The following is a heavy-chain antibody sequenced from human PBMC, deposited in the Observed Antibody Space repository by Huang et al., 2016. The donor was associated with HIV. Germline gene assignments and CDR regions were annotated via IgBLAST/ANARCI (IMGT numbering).Heavy chain of an antibody. CDR1: GFTFSTNP. J-gene: IGHJ4*02. Sequence: QVHLVESGGGEVQPGRSLRLSCAASGFTFSTNPIHWVRQGPGQGLEWVAVISHDGSTKFYAESVKGRSAISRDNSKNMVYLQIYRLRVEDTGVYYCAREKGLEDWGQGTLVTVSS. CDR2: ISHDGSTK. CDR3: AREKGLED. V-gene: IGHV3-30*09. D-gene: IGHD1-1*01.